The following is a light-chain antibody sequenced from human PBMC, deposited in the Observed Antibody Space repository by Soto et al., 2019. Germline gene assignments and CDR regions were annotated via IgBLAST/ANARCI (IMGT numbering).Light chain of an antibody. CDR3: QQYNNWPSWT. CDR2: IAS. J-gene: IGKJ1*01. CDR1: QSISFN. V-gene: IGKV3-15*01. Sequence: EIAMTQSPAALSVSAGERVTLSCKASQSISFNLAWYQQKPGQAPRLLLYIASTRAAGIPARFSGSGSGTEFTLTISSLQSEDSAIYYCQQYNNWPSWTLGQGTKVDIK.